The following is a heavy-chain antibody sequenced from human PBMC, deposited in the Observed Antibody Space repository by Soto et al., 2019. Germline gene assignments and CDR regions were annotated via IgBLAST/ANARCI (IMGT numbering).Heavy chain of an antibody. D-gene: IGHD3-22*01. CDR1: GFTFSSYA. CDR3: AKFLHYDSSGYYYPIDY. CDR2: ISGSGGST. V-gene: IGHV3-23*01. J-gene: IGHJ4*02. Sequence: GGSLRLSCAASGFTFSSYAMSWVRQAPGKGLEWVSAISGSGGSTYYADSVKDRFTISRDNSKNTLYLQMNSLRAEDTAVYYCAKFLHYDSSGYYYPIDYWGQGTLVTVSS.